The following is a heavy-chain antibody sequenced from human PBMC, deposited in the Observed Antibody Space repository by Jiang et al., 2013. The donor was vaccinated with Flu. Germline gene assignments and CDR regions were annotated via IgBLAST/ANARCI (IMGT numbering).Heavy chain of an antibody. CDR2: ISGGGDTT. CDR3: AKGWIPRIRGALLQH. J-gene: IGHJ1*01. D-gene: IGHD3-10*01. V-gene: IGHV3-23*04. Sequence: QLVESGGGLLQPGGSLRLSCAASEFTFSSFAMSWVRQAPGKGLEWVSAISGGGDTTYYADSVRGRFTISRDNAQNTLYLQMSGLRAEDTAVYYCAKGWIPRIRGALLQHWGQGTLVTVSS. CDR1: EFTFSSFA.